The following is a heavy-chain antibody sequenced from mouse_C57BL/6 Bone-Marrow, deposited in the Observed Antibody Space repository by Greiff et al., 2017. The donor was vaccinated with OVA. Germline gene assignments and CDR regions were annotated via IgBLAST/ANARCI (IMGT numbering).Heavy chain of an antibody. D-gene: IGHD2-2*01. CDR1: GYTFTSYW. V-gene: IGHV1-64*01. Sequence: QVQLQQPGAELVKPGASVKLSCKASGYTFTSYWMHWVKQRPGQGLEWIGMIHPNSGSTNYNEKFKSKATLTVDKSSSTAYMQLSSLTSEDSAVYYCSSMVTTPRFAYWGQGTLVTVSA. CDR3: SSMVTTPRFAY. CDR2: IHPNSGST. J-gene: IGHJ3*01.